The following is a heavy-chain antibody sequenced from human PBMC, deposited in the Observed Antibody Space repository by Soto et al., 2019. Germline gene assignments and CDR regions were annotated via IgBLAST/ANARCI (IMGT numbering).Heavy chain of an antibody. D-gene: IGHD3-10*01. V-gene: IGHV3-21*01. CDR1: GFTFSSYA. CDR2: ISSSSSYI. J-gene: IGHJ5*02. Sequence: GGSLRLSCAASGFTFSSYAMSWVRQAPGKGLEWVSSISSSSSYIYYADSVKGRFTISRDNAKNSLYLQMNSLRAEDTAVYYCAREWFYYGSGSYHWFDPWGQGTLVTVSS. CDR3: AREWFYYGSGSYHWFDP.